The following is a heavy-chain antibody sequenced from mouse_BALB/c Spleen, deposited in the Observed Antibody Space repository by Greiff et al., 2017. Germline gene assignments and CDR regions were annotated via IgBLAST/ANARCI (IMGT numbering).Heavy chain of an antibody. D-gene: IGHD4-1*01. CDR1: GFTFSSFG. CDR2: ISSGSSTI. CDR3: ARGELTGYAMDY. Sequence: EVQLVESGGGLVQPGGSRKLSCAASGFTFSSFGMHWVPQAPEKGLEWVAYISSGSSTIYYADTVKGRFTISRDNPKNTLFLQMTSLRSEDTAMYYCARGELTGYAMDYWGQGTSVTVSS. V-gene: IGHV5-17*02. J-gene: IGHJ4*01.